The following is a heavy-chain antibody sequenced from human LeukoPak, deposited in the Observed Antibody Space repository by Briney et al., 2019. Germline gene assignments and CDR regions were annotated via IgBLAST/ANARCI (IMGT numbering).Heavy chain of an antibody. CDR3: ARGRGGDPIYYYYMDV. CDR2: INTNTGNP. Sequence: GASVKVSCKASGYTFTSYAMNWVRQAPGQGLEWMGWINTNTGNPTYAQGFTGRFVFSLDTSVSTAYLEISRLKAEDTAVYYCARGRGGDPIYYYYMDVWGKGTTVTVSS. J-gene: IGHJ6*03. V-gene: IGHV7-4-1*02. CDR1: GYTFTSYA.